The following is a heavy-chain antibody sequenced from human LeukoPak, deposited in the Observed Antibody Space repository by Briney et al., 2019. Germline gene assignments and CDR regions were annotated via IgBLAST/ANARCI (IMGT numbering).Heavy chain of an antibody. D-gene: IGHD3-10*01. CDR1: GFTFSSYG. V-gene: IGHV3-30*02. CDR3: AKTPKLIRGTPDY. J-gene: IGHJ4*02. Sequence: GGSLRLSCAASGFTFSSYGMHWVRQAPGKGLEWVAFIRYDGSNKYYADSVKGRFTISRDNSKNTLYLQMSSLRAKDTAIYYCAKTPKLIRGTPDYWGQGTLVIVSS. CDR2: IRYDGSNK.